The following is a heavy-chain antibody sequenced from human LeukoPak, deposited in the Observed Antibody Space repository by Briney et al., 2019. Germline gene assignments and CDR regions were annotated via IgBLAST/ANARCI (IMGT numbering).Heavy chain of an antibody. CDR3: ARATTVTTSPYYYYGMDV. CDR2: ISSSSSSYI. J-gene: IGHJ6*02. CDR1: GFTFSSYS. Sequence: GGSLRLSCAASGFTFSSYSMNWVRQAPGKGLEWVSSISSSSSSYIYYADSVKGRFTISRDNAKNSLYLQMNSLRAEDTAVYYCARATTVTTSPYYYYGMDVWGQGTTVTVSS. D-gene: IGHD4-11*01. V-gene: IGHV3-21*01.